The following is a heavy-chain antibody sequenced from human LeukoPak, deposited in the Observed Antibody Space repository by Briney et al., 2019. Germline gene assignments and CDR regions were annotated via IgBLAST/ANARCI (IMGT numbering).Heavy chain of an antibody. J-gene: IGHJ4*02. CDR2: IYTSGST. V-gene: IGHV4-61*02. Sequence: SETLSLTCTVSGGSISSGSYYWSWIRQPAGKGLEWIGRIYTSGSTNYNPSLKSRVTISVDTSKNQFSLKLSSVTAADTAVYYCALSWSSSWYGHWGQGTLVTVSS. CDR3: ALSWSSSWYGH. D-gene: IGHD6-13*01. CDR1: GGSISSGSYY.